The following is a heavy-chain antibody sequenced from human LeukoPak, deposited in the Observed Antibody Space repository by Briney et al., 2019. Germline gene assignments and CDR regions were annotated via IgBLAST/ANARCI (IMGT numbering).Heavy chain of an antibody. CDR3: ATTMVRGVTTDDY. Sequence: GASVTVYCKASGGTFSSYAISWVRQAPGQGLEWMGGIIPIFGTANYAQKFQGRVTITADKSTSTAYMELSSLRSEDTAVYYCATTMVRGVTTDDYWGQGTLVTVSS. V-gene: IGHV1-69*06. CDR1: GGTFSSYA. D-gene: IGHD3-10*01. CDR2: IIPIFGTA. J-gene: IGHJ4*02.